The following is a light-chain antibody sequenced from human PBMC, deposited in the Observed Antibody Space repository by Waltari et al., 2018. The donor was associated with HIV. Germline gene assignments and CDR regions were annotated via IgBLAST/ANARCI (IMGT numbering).Light chain of an antibody. CDR3: QQSSTTPFT. CDR2: DAS. J-gene: IGKJ2*01. Sequence: DIQMTQSPSSLSASIGDTVAITCRASQSVGNYLNWYQQTPGRAPRLLISDASTLQGRGPSRFRGSGAGTDCTLNNSSLQPEDLAIYDCQQSSTTPFTVGQGTKLQIK. CDR1: QSVGNY. V-gene: IGKV1-39*01.